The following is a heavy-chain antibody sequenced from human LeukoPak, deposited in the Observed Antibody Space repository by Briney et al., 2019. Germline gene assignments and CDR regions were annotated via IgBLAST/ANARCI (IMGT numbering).Heavy chain of an antibody. D-gene: IGHD3-22*01. CDR1: GFTFSSYA. V-gene: IGHV3-23*01. J-gene: IGHJ4*02. Sequence: PGGSLRLSCAASGFTFSSYAMSWVRQAPGKGLEWVSAISGSGGSTYYADSVKGRFTISRDNSKNTLYLQMNSLRAEDTAVYYCAKDWGYYDSSGPTLIDYWGQGTLVTVSS. CDR3: AKDWGYYDSSGPTLIDY. CDR2: ISGSGGST.